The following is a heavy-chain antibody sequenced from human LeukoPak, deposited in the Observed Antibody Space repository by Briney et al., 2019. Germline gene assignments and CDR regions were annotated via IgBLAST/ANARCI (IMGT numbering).Heavy chain of an antibody. D-gene: IGHD6-13*01. Sequence: PGGSLRLSCAASGFTFSSYWMHWVRQAPGKGLVWVSRINSDGSSTSYADSVKGRFTISRDNAKNTLYLQMNSLRAEDTAVYYCASWYSSSWYWSGDAFDIWGQGTMVTVSS. CDR3: ASWYSSSWYWSGDAFDI. CDR2: INSDGSST. CDR1: GFTFSSYW. V-gene: IGHV3-74*01. J-gene: IGHJ3*02.